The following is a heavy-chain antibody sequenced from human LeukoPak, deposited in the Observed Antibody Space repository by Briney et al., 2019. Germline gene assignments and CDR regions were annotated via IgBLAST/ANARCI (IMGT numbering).Heavy chain of an antibody. D-gene: IGHD6-19*01. CDR3: ARVGIAVDGPFYYYYGMDV. J-gene: IGHJ6*02. Sequence: SQTLSLTCAISGDSVSSNSAAWNWIRQSPSRGLEWLGRTYYRSKWYNDYAVSVKSRITINPDTSKNQFSLQPNSVTPEDTAVYYCARVGIAVDGPFYYYYGMDVWGQGTTVTVSS. CDR2: TYYRSKWYN. V-gene: IGHV6-1*01. CDR1: GDSVSSNSAA.